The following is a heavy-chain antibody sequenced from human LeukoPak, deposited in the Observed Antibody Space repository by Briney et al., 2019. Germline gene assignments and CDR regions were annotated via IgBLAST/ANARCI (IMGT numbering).Heavy chain of an antibody. CDR2: IYYSGST. CDR3: ARQPWYSSGWVSS. CDR1: GGSISSSSYY. V-gene: IGHV4-39*01. J-gene: IGHJ5*01. D-gene: IGHD6-19*01. Sequence: SETLSLTCTVSGGSISSSSYYWGWIRQPPGKGLEWIGSIYYSGSTYYNPSLKSRVTISVDTSKNQFSLKLSSVTALDTAVYNSARQPWYSSGWVSSCGHGTLVTVSS.